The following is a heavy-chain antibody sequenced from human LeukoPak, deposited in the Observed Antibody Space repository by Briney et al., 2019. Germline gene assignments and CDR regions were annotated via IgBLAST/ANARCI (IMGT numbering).Heavy chain of an antibody. CDR3: ATEADFDWSPFDY. CDR2: ISSSSSYI. V-gene: IGHV3-21*01. J-gene: IGHJ4*02. Sequence: GGSLRLSCAASGFTFSSYSMNWVRQAPGKGLEWVSSISSSSSYIYYADSVKGRFTISRDNAKNSLYLQMNSLRAEDTAVYYCATEADFDWSPFDYWGQGTLVTVSS. CDR1: GFTFSSYS. D-gene: IGHD3-9*01.